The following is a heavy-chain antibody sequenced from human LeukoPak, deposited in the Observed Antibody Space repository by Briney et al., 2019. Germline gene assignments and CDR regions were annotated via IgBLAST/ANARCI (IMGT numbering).Heavy chain of an antibody. CDR1: GFTFSSYW. D-gene: IGHD6-19*01. Sequence: GGSLRLSCAASGFTFSSYWMSWVRQAPGKGLEWVANIKQDGSEKYYVDSVKGRFTISRDNAKNSLYLQMNSLRAEDTAVYYCARSSSGEEADAFDIWGQGTMVTVSS. CDR3: ARSSSGEEADAFDI. V-gene: IGHV3-7*03. J-gene: IGHJ3*02. CDR2: IKQDGSEK.